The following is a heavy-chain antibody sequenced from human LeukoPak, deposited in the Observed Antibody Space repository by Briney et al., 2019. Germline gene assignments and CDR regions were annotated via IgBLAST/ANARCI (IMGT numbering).Heavy chain of an antibody. D-gene: IGHD2-2*01. V-gene: IGHV4-59*01. CDR2: IYYSGST. CDR3: ARDLREYCSSTSCYGLDY. CDR1: GGSISSYY. J-gene: IGHJ4*02. Sequence: SETLSLTCTVSGGSISSYYWSWIRQPPGKGLEWIGYIYYSGSTNYNPSLKSRVTISVDTSKNQFSLKLSSVTAADTAVYYCARDLREYCSSTSCYGLDYWGQGTLVTVSS.